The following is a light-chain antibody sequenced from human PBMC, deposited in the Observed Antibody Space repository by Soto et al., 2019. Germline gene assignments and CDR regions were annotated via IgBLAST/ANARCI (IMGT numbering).Light chain of an antibody. CDR3: QQYYSSWT. J-gene: IGKJ1*01. Sequence: DIVMTQSPDSLAVSLGERATINCKSSQSVLYSSNNKNYLAWYQQKPGQPPNLLIYWASTRESGVPDLFSGSGSGTDFTLTISSLQAEDVAVYYCQQYYSSWTFGQGTKVEIK. CDR1: QSVLYSSNNKNY. V-gene: IGKV4-1*01. CDR2: WAS.